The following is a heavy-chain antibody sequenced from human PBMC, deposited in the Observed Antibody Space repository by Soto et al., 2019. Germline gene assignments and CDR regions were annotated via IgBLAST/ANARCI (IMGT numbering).Heavy chain of an antibody. CDR1: GFTFSNYW. Sequence: DVQLVESGGGLVQPGGSLRLSCTPSGFTFSNYWMSWVRQAPGKGLEWVANINQDGSKKYCVDSVKGRFTISRDNAKNSLFVQMNILRAEDTAVYYCARDEGTSNWFDPWGQGTLVTVSS. V-gene: IGHV3-7*01. J-gene: IGHJ5*02. D-gene: IGHD3-10*01. CDR2: INQDGSKK. CDR3: ARDEGTSNWFDP.